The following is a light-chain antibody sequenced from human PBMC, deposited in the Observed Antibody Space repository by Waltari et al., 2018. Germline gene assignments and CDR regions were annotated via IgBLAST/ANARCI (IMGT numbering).Light chain of an antibody. CDR1: SPTVGNNY. CDR3: IAWDSSLSAGV. V-gene: IGLV1-51*01. Sequence: QSVLTQPPSVSAAPGQKVTISCSGSSPTVGNNYFSWSQQIPGAAPKLLIDDNNQRPSGIPDRFSASKSGTSATLGITGLQSGDEADYYCIAWDSSLSAGVFGGGTKLTVL. CDR2: DNN. J-gene: IGLJ3*02.